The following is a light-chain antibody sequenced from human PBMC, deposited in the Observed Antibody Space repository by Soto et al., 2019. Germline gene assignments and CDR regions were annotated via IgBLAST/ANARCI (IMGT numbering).Light chain of an antibody. J-gene: IGKJ1*01. CDR1: QSVSSN. V-gene: IGKV3-15*01. CDR3: QQYNSRRT. CDR2: DAS. Sequence: EIVMPQSPATLSVSPGARATLSCRASQSVSSNLAWYQQKPGQAPRLLIYDASSRAAGIPARFSGSGSGTDFTLTISSRQSEDVVVYYCQQYNSRRTFGQGTKVEIK.